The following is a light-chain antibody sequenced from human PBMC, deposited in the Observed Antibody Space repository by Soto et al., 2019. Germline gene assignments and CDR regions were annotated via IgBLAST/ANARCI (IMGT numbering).Light chain of an antibody. V-gene: IGKV3-11*01. CDR1: QSVDKF. J-gene: IGKJ5*01. CDR3: QQRKHWPPIT. Sequence: EVELTQSPATLSLSPEETATLSCRASQSVDKFLAWYQQRPGQPPRLLMFDSSNRATGVPVRFSGSGSGTVFTLTIDSLEPEDSAVYYCQQRKHWPPITFGQGTRLEIK. CDR2: DSS.